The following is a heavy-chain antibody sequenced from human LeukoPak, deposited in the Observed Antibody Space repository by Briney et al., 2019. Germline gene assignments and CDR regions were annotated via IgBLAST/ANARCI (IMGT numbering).Heavy chain of an antibody. CDR3: ASNTGTVFDY. Sequence: PSETQSLTCTVSGDFITAYYWSWIRQPPGKGLEWIGYVYYSGSTEYNPSLRSRVTISLEMSKHQFSLNLTSVTAADTAVYYCASNTGTVFDYWGQGALVTVSS. V-gene: IGHV4-59*01. CDR2: VYYSGST. D-gene: IGHD7-27*01. CDR1: GDFITAYY. J-gene: IGHJ4*02.